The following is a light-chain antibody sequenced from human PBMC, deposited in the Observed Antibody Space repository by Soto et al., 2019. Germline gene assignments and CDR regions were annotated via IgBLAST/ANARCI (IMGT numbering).Light chain of an antibody. V-gene: IGKV3-15*01. CDR2: GAS. J-gene: IGKJ2*01. CDR1: QSISDT. Sequence: VMTQSPATLSVSPLVRAPLPFRASQSISDTLAWYQQKPGQAPRLLVYGASRRATGFPARFSGSGSGTEFTLTISSLQPDDFATYYCQQYNSYLYTFGQGTKVDIK. CDR3: QQYNSYLYT.